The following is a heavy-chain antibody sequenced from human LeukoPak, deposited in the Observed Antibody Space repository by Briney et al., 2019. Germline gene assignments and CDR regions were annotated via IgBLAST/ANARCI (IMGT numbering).Heavy chain of an antibody. CDR3: VKGRGAQPPAGRNFDS. CDR1: GFSFDTYA. Sequence: GGSLRLSCAASGFSFDTYAMTSVRQSPGQRLKWVSIIGVSSDATHYADSVTGRFTISRDNSHNTLYLQLSSLRSRATAGHHFVKGRGAQPPAGRNFDSWGQGTLVTVSS. J-gene: IGHJ5*01. D-gene: IGHD1-26*01. CDR2: IGVSSDAT. V-gene: IGHV3-23*01.